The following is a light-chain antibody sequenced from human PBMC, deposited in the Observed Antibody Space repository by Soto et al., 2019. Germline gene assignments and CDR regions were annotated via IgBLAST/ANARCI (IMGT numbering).Light chain of an antibody. CDR2: SNR. V-gene: IGLV1-40*01. CDR3: QSFDSSLSGYV. CDR1: SSNLGAGYE. Sequence: QSVLTQPPSVSGAPGQRVTISCTGSSSNLGAGYEVHWYQQLPGTGPKLLIYSNRNRPSGVPDRFSGSKSGTSASLAITGLQAEDEADYYCQSFDSSLSGYVFGTGTKVTVL. J-gene: IGLJ1*01.